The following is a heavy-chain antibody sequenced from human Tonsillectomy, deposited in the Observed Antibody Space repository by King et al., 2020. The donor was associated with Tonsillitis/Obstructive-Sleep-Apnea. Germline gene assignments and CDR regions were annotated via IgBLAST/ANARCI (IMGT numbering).Heavy chain of an antibody. CDR3: AGAVVPAITPGHYYYGMDV. Sequence: VQLVESGAEVKKPGESLKISCKGSGYSFISYWIGWVRQMPGKGLEWMGIINPGDSDTRYSPSFQGQVTISADKSISTAYLRWSSLRASDIAIYYCAGAVVPAITPGHYYYGMDVWGQGTTVTVSS. D-gene: IGHD2-2*01. V-gene: IGHV5-51*03. J-gene: IGHJ6*02. CDR2: INPGDSDT. CDR1: GYSFISYW.